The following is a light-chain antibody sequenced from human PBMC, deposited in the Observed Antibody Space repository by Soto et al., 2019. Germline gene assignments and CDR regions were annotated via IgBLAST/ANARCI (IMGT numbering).Light chain of an antibody. CDR2: GAS. Sequence: EIGMTESPATLSVSPGERATLSCRASHSVSSNLAWYQQKPGQAPRLLIYGASTRAPGFPARFSGSGSGTDFTLTISSLQSEDFAVYYCQQYNNWPWTFGQGTKVDIK. J-gene: IGKJ1*01. CDR1: HSVSSN. CDR3: QQYNNWPWT. V-gene: IGKV3-15*01.